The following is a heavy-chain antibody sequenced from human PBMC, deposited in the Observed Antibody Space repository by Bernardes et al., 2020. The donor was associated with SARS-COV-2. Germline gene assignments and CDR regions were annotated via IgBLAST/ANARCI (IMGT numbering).Heavy chain of an antibody. V-gene: IGHV3-23*01. Sequence: GGSLRLSCGASGFPFDNYAMTWVRQAPGRGLEWVSDISGSGVLTNYADSVKGRFTISRDNSKNTLSLQMNSLRAEDTAVYYCARARTYQLKVYFFEYWGQGTLVTVSS. CDR3: ARARTYQLKVYFFEY. CDR1: GFPFDNYA. J-gene: IGHJ4*02. D-gene: IGHD1-1*01. CDR2: ISGSGVLT.